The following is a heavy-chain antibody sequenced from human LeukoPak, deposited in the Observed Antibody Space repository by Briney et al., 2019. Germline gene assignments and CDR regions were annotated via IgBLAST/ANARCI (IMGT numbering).Heavy chain of an antibody. CDR2: INTNTGNP. CDR3: ARVRYYYDSSGYYGFDY. Sequence: ASVKVSCTASGYTFTSYAMNWVRQAPGQGLEWMGWINTNTGNPTYAQGFTGRFVFSLDTSVSTAYLQISSLKAEDTAVYYCARVRYYYDSSGYYGFDYWGQGTLVTVSS. V-gene: IGHV7-4-1*02. D-gene: IGHD3-22*01. CDR1: GYTFTSYA. J-gene: IGHJ4*02.